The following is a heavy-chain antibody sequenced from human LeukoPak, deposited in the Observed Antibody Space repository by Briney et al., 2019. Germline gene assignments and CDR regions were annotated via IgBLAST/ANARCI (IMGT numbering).Heavy chain of an antibody. J-gene: IGHJ6*02. Sequence: SVKVSCKASGGTLSSYAISWVRQAPGQGLEWMGGIIPIFGTANYAQKFQGRVTITADESTSTAYMELSSLRSEDTAVYYCAREGVEMATISYYYGMDVWGQGTTVTVSS. CDR2: IIPIFGTA. V-gene: IGHV1-69*01. D-gene: IGHD5-24*01. CDR3: AREGVEMATISYYYGMDV. CDR1: GGTLSSYA.